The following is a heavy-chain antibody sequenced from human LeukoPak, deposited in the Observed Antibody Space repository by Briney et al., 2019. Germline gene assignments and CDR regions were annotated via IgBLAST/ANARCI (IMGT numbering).Heavy chain of an antibody. CDR2: INPNSGGT. CDR3: VVVPAPDDAFDI. CDR1: GYTFTGYY. D-gene: IGHD2-2*01. Sequence: ASVKVSCKASGYTFTGYYMHWVRQAPGQGLEWMGWINPNSGGTNYAQKFQGRVTMTRDTSISTAYMELSRLRSDDTAVYYCVVVPAPDDAFDIWGQGTMVTVSS. J-gene: IGHJ3*02. V-gene: IGHV1-2*02.